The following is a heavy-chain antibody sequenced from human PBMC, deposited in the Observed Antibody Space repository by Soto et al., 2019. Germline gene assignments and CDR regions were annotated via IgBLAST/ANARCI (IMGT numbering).Heavy chain of an antibody. Sequence: GESLKISCKGSGYSFAGYWIGWVRQMPGKGLDWMGVIYPGDSDTRYSPSFHGQVTISADKSIGTAYLQWSSLKASDTAMYFCARLPGVRGVFDGFNVWGQGTMVTVSS. J-gene: IGHJ3*01. D-gene: IGHD3-10*01. V-gene: IGHV5-51*01. CDR2: IYPGDSDT. CDR3: ARLPGVRGVFDGFNV. CDR1: GYSFAGYW.